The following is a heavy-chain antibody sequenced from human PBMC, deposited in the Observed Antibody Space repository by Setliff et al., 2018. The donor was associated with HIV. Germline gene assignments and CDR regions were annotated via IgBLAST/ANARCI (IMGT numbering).Heavy chain of an antibody. CDR2: IYTTGST. D-gene: IGHD1-26*01. J-gene: IGHJ3*02. V-gene: IGHV4-59*11. CDR3: ASGSPFDGFDM. CDR1: GDSINTHY. Sequence: PSETLSLTCTVSGDSINTHYWSWIRQTPGKGLEWIGHIYTTGSTHYNPSLRSRVTISIDTSKSHFSLRLKSVTAADTALYYCASGSPFDGFDMWGQGTMVTVSS.